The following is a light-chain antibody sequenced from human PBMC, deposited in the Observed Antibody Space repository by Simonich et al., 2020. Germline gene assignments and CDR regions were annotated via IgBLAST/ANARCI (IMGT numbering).Light chain of an antibody. CDR3: SSYTSSSPWV. CDR1: NSDVGGYNY. CDR2: DVS. J-gene: IGLJ3*02. V-gene: IGLV2-14*01. Sequence: QSALTQPASVSGSPGQSITIPCTGTNSDVGGYNYVSWYQQHPGKAPKLMIYDVSKRPSGVSNRFSGSKSGNTASLTISGLQAEDEADYYCSSYTSSSPWVFGGGTKLTVL.